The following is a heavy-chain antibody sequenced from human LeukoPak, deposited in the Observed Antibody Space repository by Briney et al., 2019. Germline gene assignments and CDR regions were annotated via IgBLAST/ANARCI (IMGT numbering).Heavy chain of an antibody. CDR1: GYTFTSYS. CDR3: ATAKLELGELGYYFDY. V-gene: IGHV1-18*01. J-gene: IGHJ4*02. D-gene: IGHD1-7*01. CDR2: VSAYKGNT. Sequence: ASVKVSCKTSGYTFTSYSISWVRQAPGQGLEWMGWVSAYKGNTNYAQKVQGRVTMTTDTSASTAYMELRSLRSDDTAMYYCATAKLELGELGYYFDYWGQGTLVTVSS.